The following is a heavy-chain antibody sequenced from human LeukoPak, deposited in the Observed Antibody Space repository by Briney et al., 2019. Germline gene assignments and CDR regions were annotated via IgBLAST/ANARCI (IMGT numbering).Heavy chain of an antibody. CDR1: GFTFSSYS. CDR3: ARDLGNYYDSSGFDY. CDR2: ISSSSSYI. V-gene: IGHV3-21*01. D-gene: IGHD3-22*01. J-gene: IGHJ4*02. Sequence: PGGSLRLSCAASGFTFSSYSMNWVRQAPGKGLEWVSSISSSSSYIYYADSVKGRFTISRDNAKNSLYLQMNSLRAEDTAVYYCARDLGNYYDSSGFDYWGQGTLVTVSS.